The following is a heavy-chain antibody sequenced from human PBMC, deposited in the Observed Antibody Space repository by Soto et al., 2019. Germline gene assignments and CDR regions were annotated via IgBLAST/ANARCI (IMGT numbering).Heavy chain of an antibody. J-gene: IGHJ3*02. Sequence: QVQLVQSGAEVKKPGASVKVSCKDSGYTFTSYGISWVRQAPGQGLEWMGWISAYNGNTNYAQKLQGRVTMTTDTSTSTTYMELRSLRADDKDVYYCARQRGGDYAVDAYDNWGQETMVTVSS. D-gene: IGHD4-17*01. CDR1: GYTFTSYG. V-gene: IGHV1-18*01. CDR3: ARQRGGDYAVDAYDN. CDR2: ISAYNGNT.